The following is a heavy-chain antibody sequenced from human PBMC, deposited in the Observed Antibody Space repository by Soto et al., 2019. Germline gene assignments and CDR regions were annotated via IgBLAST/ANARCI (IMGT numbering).Heavy chain of an antibody. CDR3: ARGVTMVRGVIHTPYFDY. CDR1: GGSISSGGYY. CDR2: IYYSGST. J-gene: IGHJ4*02. Sequence: QVQLQESGPGLVKPSQTLSLTCTVSGGSISSGGYYWSWIRQHPGKGLEWIGYIYYSGSTSYNPSLKSRVTISVDTSKNQFSLKLSSVTAADTAVYYCARGVTMVRGVIHTPYFDYWGQGTQVTVSS. V-gene: IGHV4-31*03. D-gene: IGHD3-10*01.